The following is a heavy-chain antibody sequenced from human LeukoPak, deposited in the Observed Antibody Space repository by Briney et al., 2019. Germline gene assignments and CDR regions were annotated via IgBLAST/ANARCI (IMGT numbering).Heavy chain of an antibody. D-gene: IGHD3-10*01. CDR3: ARERSYYYGSGSYYPRGAPKYNWFDP. J-gene: IGHJ5*02. CDR2: IYYSGPT. CDR1: GGSISSSSYY. V-gene: IGHV4-39*07. Sequence: SETLSLTCTVSGGSISSSSYYWGWIRQPPGKGLEWIGSIYYSGPTYYNPSLKSRVTISVDTSKNQFSLKLSSVTAADTAVYYCARERSYYYGSGSYYPRGAPKYNWFDPWGQGTLVTVSS.